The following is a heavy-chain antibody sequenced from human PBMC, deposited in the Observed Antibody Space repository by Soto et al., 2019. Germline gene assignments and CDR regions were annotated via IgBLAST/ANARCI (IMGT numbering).Heavy chain of an antibody. J-gene: IGHJ4*02. V-gene: IGHV1-46*01. Sequence: GASVKGSCKASGFTFTSYYMHWVRQAPGQGLEWMGIINPSGGSTSYAQKFQGRVTMTRDTSTSTVYMELSSLRSEDTAVYYCARVRGSYFAFDYWGQGTLVTVSS. CDR3: ARVRGSYFAFDY. CDR2: INPSGGST. CDR1: GFTFTSYY. D-gene: IGHD1-26*01.